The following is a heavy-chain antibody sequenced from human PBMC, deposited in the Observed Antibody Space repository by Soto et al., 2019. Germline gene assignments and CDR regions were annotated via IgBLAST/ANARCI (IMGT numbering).Heavy chain of an antibody. Sequence: EVQLVETGGGLIQPGGSLRLSCAASGFTVSSNYMSWVRQAPGKGLEWVSVIYSGGSPYYADSVKGRFTISRDNSKNTLYLQMNSLRAEDTAVYYCAKEVNDDPGWFDPWGQGTLVTVSS. CDR3: AKEVNDDPGWFDP. CDR1: GFTVSSNY. D-gene: IGHD1-1*01. CDR2: IYSGGSP. V-gene: IGHV3-53*02. J-gene: IGHJ5*02.